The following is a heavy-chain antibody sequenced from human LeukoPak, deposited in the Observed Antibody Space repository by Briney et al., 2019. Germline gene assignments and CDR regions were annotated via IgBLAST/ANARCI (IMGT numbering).Heavy chain of an antibody. CDR3: AKDATAVVGTVYMDV. CDR1: GFTFANYV. Sequence: GGSLRLSCAASGFTFANYVTHWVRQAPGKGLEWISHISNIGDIIHYADSVEGRFTISRDNAKNSLYLQMNSLRAEDTAVYYCAKDATAVVGTVYMDVWGKGTTVTISS. D-gene: IGHD6-13*01. V-gene: IGHV3-48*03. CDR2: ISNIGDII. J-gene: IGHJ6*03.